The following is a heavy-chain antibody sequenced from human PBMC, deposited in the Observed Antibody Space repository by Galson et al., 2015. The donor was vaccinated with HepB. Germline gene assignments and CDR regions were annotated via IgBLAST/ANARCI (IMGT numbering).Heavy chain of an antibody. D-gene: IGHD6-19*01. Sequence: SLRLSCAASGFTFSYYAMAWVRQAPGKGLEWISAITPSGDNTYSADSMKGRFFISRDNSQNTLFLQMNSLRADDTAIYFCAKVFPEKTDGWYRQALYYFAAWGQGARVTVSS. CDR2: ITPSGDNT. J-gene: IGHJ4*02. CDR1: GFTFSYYA. V-gene: IGHV3-23*01. CDR3: AKVFPEKTDGWYRQALYYFAA.